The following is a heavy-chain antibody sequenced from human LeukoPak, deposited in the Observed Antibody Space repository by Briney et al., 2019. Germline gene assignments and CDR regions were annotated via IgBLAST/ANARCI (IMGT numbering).Heavy chain of an antibody. D-gene: IGHD3-10*01. CDR1: GGSFSGYY. J-gene: IGHJ4*02. CDR3: ARRPPGD. Sequence: SETLSLTCAVYGGSFSGYYWSWIRQPPGKGLEWIGEVNHSGSTNYNSSLKSRVTISVDTSKNQFSLKLSSVTAADTAVYYCARRPPGDWGQGTLVTVSS. CDR2: VNHSGST. V-gene: IGHV4-34*01.